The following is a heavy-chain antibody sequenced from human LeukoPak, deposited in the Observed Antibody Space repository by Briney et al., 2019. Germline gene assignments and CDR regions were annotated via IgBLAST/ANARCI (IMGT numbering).Heavy chain of an antibody. Sequence: PGGSLRLSCAASGFTFSSYWMSWVRQAPGKGLEWVANIKQDGSEKYYVDSVKGRFTISRDNAKNSLYLQMNSLRAEDTAVYYCVRLGTYGSGSYSSFDAFDIWGQGTMVTVSS. CDR2: IKQDGSEK. CDR3: VRLGTYGSGSYSSFDAFDI. J-gene: IGHJ3*02. V-gene: IGHV3-7*01. D-gene: IGHD3-10*01. CDR1: GFTFSSYW.